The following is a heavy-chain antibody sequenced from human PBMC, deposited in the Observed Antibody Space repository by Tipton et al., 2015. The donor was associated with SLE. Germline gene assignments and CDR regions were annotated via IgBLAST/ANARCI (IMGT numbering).Heavy chain of an antibody. Sequence: GLVKPSQTLSLSCAISGDSVSSNSAVWNWIRQSPSRGLEWLGRTYYRSRWHSEYAESVKNRININADTSKNQFSLKLTSVAAADTAVYYCARISVDTTMAQRVDYGMYVWDQGP. V-gene: IGHV6-1*01. D-gene: IGHD5-18*01. CDR1: GDSVSSNSAV. J-gene: IGHJ6*02. CDR3: ARISVDTTMAQRVDYGMYV. CDR2: TYYRSRWHS.